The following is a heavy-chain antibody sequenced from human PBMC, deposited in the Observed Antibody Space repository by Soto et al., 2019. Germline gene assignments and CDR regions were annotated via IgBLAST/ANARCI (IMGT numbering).Heavy chain of an antibody. V-gene: IGHV4-59*01. D-gene: IGHD6-19*01. CDR3: ARGGVAGTTYT. J-gene: IGHJ5*02. CDR2: IYYSGST. Sequence: SETLSLTCTVSGGSISSYYWSWIRQPPGKGLEWIGYIYYSGSTNYNPSLKSRVTISVDTSKNQFSLKLSSVTAADTAVYYCARGGVAGTTYTWGQGTLVTVSS. CDR1: GGSISSYY.